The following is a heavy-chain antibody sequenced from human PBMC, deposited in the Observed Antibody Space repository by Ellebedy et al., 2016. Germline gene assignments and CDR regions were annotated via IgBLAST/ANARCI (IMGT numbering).Heavy chain of an antibody. D-gene: IGHD1-14*01. J-gene: IGHJ4*02. CDR3: ARGNTIPGPEPLDY. CDR2: VYSDETTT. CDR1: GFTFSRYW. Sequence: GGSLRLSCAASGFTFSRYWMHWVRQVPGKGLLWVSRVYSDETTTLYADSVKGRFTVSRDNSQNTLHLQMNRLRAEDTATYYCARGNTIPGPEPLDYWGQGTLITVSS. V-gene: IGHV3-74*01.